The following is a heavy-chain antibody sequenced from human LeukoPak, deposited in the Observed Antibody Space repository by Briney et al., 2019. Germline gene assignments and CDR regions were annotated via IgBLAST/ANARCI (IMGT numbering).Heavy chain of an antibody. V-gene: IGHV3-33*01. CDR1: GFTFSSYG. J-gene: IGHJ6*02. D-gene: IGHD2-15*01. Sequence: GGSLRLSCAASGFTFSSYGMHWVRQAPGKGLEWVAVIWYDGSNKYYADSVKGRFTISRDNSKNALYLQMNSLRAEDTAVYYCAREGSPTPYYYYGMDVWGQGTTVTVSS. CDR3: AREGSPTPYYYYGMDV. CDR2: IWYDGSNK.